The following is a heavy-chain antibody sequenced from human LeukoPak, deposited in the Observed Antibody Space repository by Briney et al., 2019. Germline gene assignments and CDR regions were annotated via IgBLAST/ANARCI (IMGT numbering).Heavy chain of an antibody. J-gene: IGHJ4*02. CDR2: INPNSGGT. CDR1: GCTFTGYY. Sequence: ASVKVSCKASGCTFTGYYMHWVRQAPGQGLEWMGWINPNSGGTNYAQKFQGRVTMTRDTSISTAYMELSRLRSDDTAVYYCARDPPRYIAVAGIGSPDYWGQGTLVTVSS. V-gene: IGHV1-2*02. CDR3: ARDPPRYIAVAGIGSPDY. D-gene: IGHD6-19*01.